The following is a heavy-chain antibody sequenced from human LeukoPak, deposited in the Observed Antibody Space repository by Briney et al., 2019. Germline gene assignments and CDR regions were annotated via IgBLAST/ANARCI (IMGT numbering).Heavy chain of an antibody. Sequence: SVKVSCKASGGTFSSYAISWVRQAPGQGLEWMGGIIPIFGTANYAQKFQGRVTIATNESTSTAYMELSSLRSEDTAVYYCARGTYCSGGSCYSADYWGQGTLVTVSS. CDR3: ARGTYCSGGSCYSADY. D-gene: IGHD2-15*01. J-gene: IGHJ4*02. V-gene: IGHV1-69*05. CDR1: GGTFSSYA. CDR2: IIPIFGTA.